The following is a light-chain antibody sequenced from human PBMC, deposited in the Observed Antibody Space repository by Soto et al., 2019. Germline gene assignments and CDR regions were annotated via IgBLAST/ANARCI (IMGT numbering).Light chain of an antibody. Sequence: QSVLTQPPSVSGAPGQRVTISCTGSSSDIGAGHDVHWYQQLPGTAPKLLIYDNINQPSGVPDRFSGSKSGTSASLAITGLQAEDEADYYCQSYDSSLSALYVFGTGTKVTVL. J-gene: IGLJ1*01. CDR3: QSYDSSLSALYV. CDR1: SSDIGAGHD. V-gene: IGLV1-40*01. CDR2: DNI.